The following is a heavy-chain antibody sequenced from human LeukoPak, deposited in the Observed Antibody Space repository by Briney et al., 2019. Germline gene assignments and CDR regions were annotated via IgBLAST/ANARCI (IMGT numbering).Heavy chain of an antibody. CDR2: IYYSGST. CDR3: ASESSGSYYADDY. Sequence: SETLSLTCTVAGVSISSGDYYWSWIRQPPGKGLEWIGYIYYSGSTYYNPSLKSRVTISVDTSKNQFSLKLSSVTAADTAVYYCASESSGSYYADDYWGQGTLVTVSS. J-gene: IGHJ4*02. V-gene: IGHV4-30-4*01. D-gene: IGHD1-26*01. CDR1: GVSISSGDYY.